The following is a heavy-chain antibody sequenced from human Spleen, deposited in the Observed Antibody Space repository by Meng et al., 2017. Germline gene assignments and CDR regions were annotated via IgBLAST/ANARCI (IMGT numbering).Heavy chain of an antibody. Sequence: QGRLRHVGADWVKPSWPPALLFAKYGGYVITCSRSSSVQPPAKGLVWFREINHSRSTNYNPSLEIRATISVDTSQNNLSLKLSSGTAADSAMDYYARVPTTMAHDFDYWGQGTLVTVSS. D-gene: IGHD4-11*01. J-gene: IGHJ4*02. CDR2: INHSRST. CDR3: ARVPTTMAHDFDY. CDR1: GGYVITCS. V-gene: IGHV4-34*01.